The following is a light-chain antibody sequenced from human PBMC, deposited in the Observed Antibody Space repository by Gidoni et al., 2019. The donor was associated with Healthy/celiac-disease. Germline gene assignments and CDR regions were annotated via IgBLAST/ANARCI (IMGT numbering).Light chain of an antibody. Sequence: QSALTQPASVSGSPGQSITFACTGTSSDVGGYNYVSWYQQHPGKAPKLIIYDVSNRPSGVSNRFSGSKSGNTASLTISGLQAEDEADYYCSSYTSSSTHWVFGGGTKLTVL. CDR3: SSYTSSSTHWV. V-gene: IGLV2-14*01. CDR2: DVS. CDR1: SSDVGGYNY. J-gene: IGLJ3*02.